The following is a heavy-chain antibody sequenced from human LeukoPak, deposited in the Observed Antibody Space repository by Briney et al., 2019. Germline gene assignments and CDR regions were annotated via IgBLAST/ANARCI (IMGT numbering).Heavy chain of an antibody. Sequence: SETLSLTCTVSCASLSSGSYSWGWLRQPPGNGLEWIGDIYHSGSTNYSPSLKSRVAISADTSKNQFSMKLSSVTAANTAVYYCARVVFCSGRSSYYYFDSWGQGTLVTVSS. D-gene: IGHD2-15*01. CDR1: CASLSSGSYS. J-gene: IGHJ4*02. CDR3: ARVVFCSGRSSYYYFDS. CDR2: IYHSGST. V-gene: IGHV4-61*01.